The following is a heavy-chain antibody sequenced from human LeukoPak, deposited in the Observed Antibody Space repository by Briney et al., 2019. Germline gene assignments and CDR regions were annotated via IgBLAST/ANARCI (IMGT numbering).Heavy chain of an antibody. CDR2: IRPTDGAT. D-gene: IGHD1-26*01. J-gene: IGHJ4*02. CDR3: ARGRYRYSYDY. V-gene: IGHV1-2*02. Sequence: ASVRVSCKASGYIFTDHFFHWVRQAPGQGLEWMGWIRPTDGATKVAQKFQGRVTLTRDTSISTVYMEMSGLRFDDTAMYYCARGRYRYSYDYWGQGTLVTVSS. CDR1: GYIFTDHF.